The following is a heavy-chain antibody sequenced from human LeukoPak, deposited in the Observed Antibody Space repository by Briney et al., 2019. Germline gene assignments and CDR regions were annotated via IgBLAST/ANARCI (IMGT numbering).Heavy chain of an antibody. CDR3: ARDFRGYSGYHQGY. CDR1: GFTFTDYS. V-gene: IGHV3-11*04. J-gene: IGHJ4*02. Sequence: GGSLRLPWGAPGFTFTDYSMNWFRPAPGKGLGWVSYISSSGSTTHYADSVKGRFIISRDNDKNSLYLQMNSLRVEDTAVYYCARDFRGYSGYHQGYWGQGTLVTVSS. D-gene: IGHD5-12*01. CDR2: ISSSGSTT.